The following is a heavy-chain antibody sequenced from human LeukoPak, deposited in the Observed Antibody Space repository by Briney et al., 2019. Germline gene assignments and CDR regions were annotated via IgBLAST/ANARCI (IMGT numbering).Heavy chain of an antibody. CDR3: TRVYGEPRGRAFDI. CDR1: GFTFGDYA. V-gene: IGHV3-49*04. J-gene: IGHJ3*02. Sequence: GGSLRLSCTASGFTFGDYAMSWVRQAPGKGLEWVGFIRSKAYGGTTEYAASVKGRFTISRDDSKSIAYLQMNSLKTEDTAVYYYTRVYGEPRGRAFDIWGQGTMVTVSS. CDR2: IRSKAYGGTT. D-gene: IGHD1-26*01.